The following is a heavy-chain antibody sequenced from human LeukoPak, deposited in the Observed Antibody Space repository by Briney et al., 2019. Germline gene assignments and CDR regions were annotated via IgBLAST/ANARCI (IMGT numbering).Heavy chain of an antibody. Sequence: AGGSLRLSCAASGFTFSTYAMSWVRQAPGKGLEWVSYITTISSTKYYADSVKGRFTISRDNAKNSLYLQMNSLRDEDTAVYYCARGKIGYYYGDYDGYWGQGTLVTVSS. V-gene: IGHV3-48*02. D-gene: IGHD4-17*01. CDR3: ARGKIGYYYGDYDGY. CDR2: ITTISSTK. J-gene: IGHJ4*02. CDR1: GFTFSTYA.